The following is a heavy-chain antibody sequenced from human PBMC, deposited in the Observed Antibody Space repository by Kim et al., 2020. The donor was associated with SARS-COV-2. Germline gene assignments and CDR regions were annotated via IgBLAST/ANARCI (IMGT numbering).Heavy chain of an antibody. CDR3: ARIGYSSSSFDY. J-gene: IGHJ4*02. CDR2: IKQDGSQT. CDR1: GFTFSHYW. D-gene: IGHD2-15*01. V-gene: IGHV3-7*03. Sequence: GGSLRLSCVASGFTFSHYWMSWVRQPPGKGLEWLANIKQDGSQTYYVDSLKGRFTISRDTARNSVFLQINSLRVEDTAVYYCARIGYSSSSFDYWGQGTPVTVSS.